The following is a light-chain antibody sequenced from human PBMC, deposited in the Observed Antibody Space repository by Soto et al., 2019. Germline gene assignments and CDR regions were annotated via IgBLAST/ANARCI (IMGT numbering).Light chain of an antibody. CDR2: GAS. CDR3: QQYGSSPPLT. J-gene: IGKJ4*01. V-gene: IGKV3-20*01. CDR1: QSVSSSY. Sequence: IVLTQSPGTLSLSPGARGALSCRARQSVSSSYLAWYQQKPGQAPRLLIYGASSRATGIPDRFSGSGSGTDFTLTISRLEPEDFAVYYCQQYGSSPPLTFGGGTKVDIK.